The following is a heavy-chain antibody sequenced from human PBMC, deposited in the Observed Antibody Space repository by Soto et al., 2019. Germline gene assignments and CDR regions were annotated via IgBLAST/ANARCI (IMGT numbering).Heavy chain of an antibody. D-gene: IGHD3-16*02. CDR2: INPNSGGT. J-gene: IGHJ3*02. Sequence: ASVKVSCKASGYTFTGYYMHWLRQAPGQGLEWMGRINPNSGGTNYAQKFQGRVTMTRDTSISTAYMELSRLRSDDTAVYYCARVRVTSYYDYVWGSYRYSEDDALDIWGQGTMVTVSS. CDR1: GYTFTGYY. CDR3: ARVRVTSYYDYVWGSYRYSEDDALDI. V-gene: IGHV1-2*06.